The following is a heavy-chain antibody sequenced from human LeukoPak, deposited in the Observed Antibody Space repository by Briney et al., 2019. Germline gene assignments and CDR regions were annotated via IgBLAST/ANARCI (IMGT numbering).Heavy chain of an antibody. D-gene: IGHD6-19*01. CDR3: ARDSSGWDLDY. CDR2: IWYDGSNK. V-gene: IGHV3-33*01. Sequence: PGRSLRLSCVVSGFTFSSYGMHWVRQAPGKGLEWVAIIWYDGSNKYYGDSVKGRFSISRDNSKNTLYLQMNSLRADDTAVYYCARDSSGWDLDYWGQGTLVTVSS. J-gene: IGHJ4*02. CDR1: GFTFSSYG.